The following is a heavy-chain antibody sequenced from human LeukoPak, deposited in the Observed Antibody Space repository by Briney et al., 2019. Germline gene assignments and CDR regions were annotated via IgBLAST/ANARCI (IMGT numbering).Heavy chain of an antibody. Sequence: SETLSLTCGVSGYSISGGYYRGWIRQSPGKGLEWIATIFHTGSIYHNPSLKSRVILSVDTSKNQFSLILTSVTAADTAVYYCVRMGVAYYYDSSTYYPVAFDVWGQGTMVTVSS. CDR3: VRMGVAYYYDSSTYYPVAFDV. J-gene: IGHJ3*01. D-gene: IGHD3-22*01. CDR2: IFHTGSI. V-gene: IGHV4-38-2*01. CDR1: GYSISGGYY.